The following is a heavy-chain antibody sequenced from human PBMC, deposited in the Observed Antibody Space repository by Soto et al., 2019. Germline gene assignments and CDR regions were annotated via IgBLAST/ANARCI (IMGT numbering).Heavy chain of an antibody. CDR2: IYWDDDK. CDR3: AHSAGGYFDWRRGRYFDI. Sequence: QITLKESGPTLVKPTQTLTLTCTFSGFSLSTSGVGVGWIRQPPGKALEWLALIYWDDDKRYSPSLKSRLTITKDTSKNQVVLTMTNMDPVDTATYYCAHSAGGYFDWRRGRYFDIWGQGTMVTVSS. J-gene: IGHJ3*02. CDR1: GFSLSTSGVG. V-gene: IGHV2-5*02. D-gene: IGHD3-9*01.